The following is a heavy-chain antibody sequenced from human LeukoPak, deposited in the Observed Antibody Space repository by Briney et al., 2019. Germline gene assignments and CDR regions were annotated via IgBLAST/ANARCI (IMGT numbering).Heavy chain of an antibody. CDR3: ARDYDYGDNGLVPAY. D-gene: IGHD4-17*01. CDR1: GFTFSSYG. Sequence: GGSLRLSCAASGFTFSSYGMHWVRQAPGKGLEWVAVIWYDGSNKYYADSVKGRFTISRDNSKNTLYLQMNSLRAEDTAVYYCARDYDYGDNGLVPAYWGQGTLVTVSS. J-gene: IGHJ4*02. CDR2: IWYDGSNK. V-gene: IGHV3-33*01.